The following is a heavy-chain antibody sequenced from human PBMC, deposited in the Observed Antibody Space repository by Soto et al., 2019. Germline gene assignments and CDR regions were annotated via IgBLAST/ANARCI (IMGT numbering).Heavy chain of an antibody. CDR2: IWYDGSNK. CDR1: GFTFSSYG. Sequence: QVQLVEAGGGVVQPGRSLRLSCAASGFTFSSYGMHWVRQAPGKGLEWVAVIWYDGSNKYYADSVKGRFTISRDNSKNTLDLQMHSLRAEDTAVYYCARDASRDYYYYYGMDVWGQGTTVTVSS. J-gene: IGHJ6*02. CDR3: ARDASRDYYYYYGMDV. V-gene: IGHV3-33*01.